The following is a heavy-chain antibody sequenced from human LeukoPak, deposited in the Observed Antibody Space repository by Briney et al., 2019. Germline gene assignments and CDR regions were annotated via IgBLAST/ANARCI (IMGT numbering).Heavy chain of an antibody. CDR3: ARNYIAAAGTHFDY. V-gene: IGHV1-69*06. D-gene: IGHD6-13*01. CDR2: IIPIFGTA. Sequence: VASVKASCKASGGTFSSYAISWVRQAPGQGLEWMGGIIPIFGTANYAQKFQGRVTITADKSTSTAYMELSSLRSEDTAVYYCARNYIAAAGTHFDYWGQGTLVTVSS. CDR1: GGTFSSYA. J-gene: IGHJ4*02.